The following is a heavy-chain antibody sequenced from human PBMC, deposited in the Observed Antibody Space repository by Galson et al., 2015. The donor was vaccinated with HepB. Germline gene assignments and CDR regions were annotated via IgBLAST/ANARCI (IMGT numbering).Heavy chain of an antibody. Sequence: SVKVSCKASGYTFTSYYMHWVRQAPGQGLEWMGWINPDSGGTNYAQKFQGRVTMTRDTSISTAYMELNRLRSDDTAVYYCARGCIAVAGSWFDPWGQGTLVTVSS. CDR2: INPDSGGT. CDR1: GYTFTSYY. J-gene: IGHJ5*02. V-gene: IGHV1-2*02. D-gene: IGHD6-19*01. CDR3: ARGCIAVAGSWFDP.